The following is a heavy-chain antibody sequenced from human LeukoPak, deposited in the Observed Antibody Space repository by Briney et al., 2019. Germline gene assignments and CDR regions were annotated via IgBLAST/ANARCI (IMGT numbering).Heavy chain of an antibody. CDR1: GYSFTDYY. J-gene: IGHJ4*02. CDR3: ARDYSGSYTH. CDR2: IHPNSGDT. Sequence: GASVKVSGKASGYSFTDYYIHWVRQAPGQGLEWVGLIHPNSGDTFYAQNFRGRVTMTRDTSINTAYMELDRLTSDDTAVYYCARDYSGSYTHWAQGTLVTVSS. D-gene: IGHD1-26*01. V-gene: IGHV1-2*06.